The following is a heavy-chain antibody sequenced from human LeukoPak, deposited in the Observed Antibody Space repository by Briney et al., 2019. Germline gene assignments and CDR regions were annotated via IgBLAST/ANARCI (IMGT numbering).Heavy chain of an antibody. J-gene: IGHJ4*02. CDR3: ARDVGTRGWYTFDY. Sequence: HSQTLSLTCAISGDSVSKYGAWNWVRQSPSRGLEWLGRTYYRSKWYSDHAESVQGRMAINPDTSKNEFSLQLHSVTPEDTAVYYCARDVGTRGWYTFDYWGQGTLVTVSS. D-gene: IGHD6-19*01. V-gene: IGHV6-1*01. CDR2: TYYRSKWYS. CDR1: GDSVSKYGA.